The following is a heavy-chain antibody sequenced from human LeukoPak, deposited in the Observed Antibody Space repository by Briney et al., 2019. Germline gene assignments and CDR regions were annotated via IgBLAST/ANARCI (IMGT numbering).Heavy chain of an antibody. J-gene: IGHJ6*02. D-gene: IGHD2-21*02. CDR2: ISSSSSYI. V-gene: IGHV3-21*01. Sequence: PGGSLRLSCAASGFTFSSYSMNWVRQAPGKGLEWVSSISSSSSYIYYADSVKGRFTISRDNAKNSLYLQMNSLRDEDTAVYYCARPTDSYYYGMDVWGQGTTVTVSS. CDR3: ARPTDSYYYGMDV. CDR1: GFTFSSYS.